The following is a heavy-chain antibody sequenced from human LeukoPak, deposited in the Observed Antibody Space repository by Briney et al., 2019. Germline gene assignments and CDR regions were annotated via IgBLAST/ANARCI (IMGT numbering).Heavy chain of an antibody. CDR1: GYSFPNYW. V-gene: IGHV5-51*01. CDR3: ARRYSSGWSFEY. CDR2: IYPRDSHT. D-gene: IGHD6-19*01. Sequence: GESLKISCEGSGYSFPNYWITWVRQMPGKGLEWVGVIYPRDSHTRYSPSFQGQVTISADKSTNTAYLQWARLKASDTAIYYCARRYSSGWSFEYWGQGTLVTVSS. J-gene: IGHJ4*02.